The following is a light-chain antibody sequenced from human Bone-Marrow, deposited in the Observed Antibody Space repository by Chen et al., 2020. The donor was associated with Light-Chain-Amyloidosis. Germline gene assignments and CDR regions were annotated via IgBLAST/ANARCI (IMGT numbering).Light chain of an antibody. CDR3: QSADSRGTDEVI. Sequence: SYELTQPPSVSVSPGQTARITCSGDDLPTKYAYWYQQKPGQAPVLVIHRDTERPSGISERFSGSSSGTTAKLTMSGVQAEDEADYHCQSADSRGTDEVIFGGGTKLTVL. J-gene: IGLJ2*01. CDR2: RDT. CDR1: DLPTKY. V-gene: IGLV3-25*03.